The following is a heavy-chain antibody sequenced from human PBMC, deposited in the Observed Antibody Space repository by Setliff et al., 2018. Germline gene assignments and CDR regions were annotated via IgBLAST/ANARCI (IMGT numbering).Heavy chain of an antibody. CDR2: TIPIFGTT. CDR3: VREGVDSRSSTDYRYYMDV. Sequence: ASVKVSCKVSGYTFTNYFIHWVRQAPGQGLEWMGGTIPIFGTTNYAQKFQGRVTIITDESTSTAFMQLSSLRSEDTAVYYCVREGVDSRSSTDYRYYMDVWGKGTTVTVSS. V-gene: IGHV1-69*05. CDR1: GYTFTNYF. D-gene: IGHD3-22*01. J-gene: IGHJ6*03.